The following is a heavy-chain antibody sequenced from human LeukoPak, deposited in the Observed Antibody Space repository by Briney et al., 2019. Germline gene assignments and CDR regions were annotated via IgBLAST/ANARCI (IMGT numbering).Heavy chain of an antibody. CDR3: AKASTSFRVVTAPTTDY. CDR2: IDLSGSTL. Sequence: GGSLRLSCAASGFTFSDYTMNWVRQAPGKGLEWVSYIDLSGSTLYYVDSVKGRFTISRDNSKNTLYLQMNSLRAEDTAVYYCAKASTSFRVVTAPTTDYWGQGTLVTVSS. J-gene: IGHJ4*02. CDR1: GFTFSDYT. D-gene: IGHD2-21*02. V-gene: IGHV3-48*01.